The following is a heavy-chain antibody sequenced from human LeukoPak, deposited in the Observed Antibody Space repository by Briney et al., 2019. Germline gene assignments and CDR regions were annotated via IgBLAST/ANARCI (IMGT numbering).Heavy chain of an antibody. CDR3: AKDLFDY. V-gene: IGHV3-30*18. CDR1: GFTFSTYG. J-gene: IGHJ4*02. Sequence: PGGPLRLSCAASGFTFSTYGMHWVRQAPGKGLEWVAVISSDGGTKYYADSVKGRFTISRDNSKNTLYVQMNSLGPDDTAVYYCAKDLFDYWGQGTLVSVSA. CDR2: ISSDGGTK.